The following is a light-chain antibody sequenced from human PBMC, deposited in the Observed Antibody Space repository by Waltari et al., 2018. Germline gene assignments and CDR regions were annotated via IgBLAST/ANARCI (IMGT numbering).Light chain of an antibody. Sequence: LSPATLSLSPGEGATLSCRASQSVSNKLAWYQQKPGQAPRLLIYGASTRATGIPARFSGSGSGTEFTLTISSLQSEDFAIYVCQQYDDWPYTFGQGTKLDI. V-gene: IGKV3D-15*01. CDR3: QQYDDWPYT. CDR2: GAS. J-gene: IGKJ2*01. CDR1: QSVSNK.